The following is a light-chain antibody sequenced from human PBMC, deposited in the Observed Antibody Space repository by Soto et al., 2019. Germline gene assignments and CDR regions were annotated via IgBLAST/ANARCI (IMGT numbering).Light chain of an antibody. CDR3: SSYTTSSTLVV. Sequence: QSALTQPASVSGYPGQSITISCTGTSSDVGGYNYVSWYQQNAGKAPKLMIYEVSHRPSGVSDRFSGSKSGNTASLTISGLQAEGEADYYCSSYTTSSTLVVFGGVTKLTVL. CDR1: SSDVGGYNY. V-gene: IGLV2-14*01. J-gene: IGLJ3*02. CDR2: EVS.